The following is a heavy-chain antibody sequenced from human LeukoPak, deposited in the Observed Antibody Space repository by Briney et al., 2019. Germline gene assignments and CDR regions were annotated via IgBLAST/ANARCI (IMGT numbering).Heavy chain of an antibody. D-gene: IGHD3-22*01. V-gene: IGHV3-23*01. CDR3: ARDSGYYDSRAFDY. CDR2: ISGSGGST. CDR1: GFTFSSYA. J-gene: IGHJ4*02. Sequence: TGGSLRLSCAASGFTFSSYAMSWVRQAPGKGLEWVSAISGSGGSTYYADSVKGRFTISRDNSKNTLYLQMNSLRAEDTAVYYCARDSGYYDSRAFDYWGQGTLVTVSS.